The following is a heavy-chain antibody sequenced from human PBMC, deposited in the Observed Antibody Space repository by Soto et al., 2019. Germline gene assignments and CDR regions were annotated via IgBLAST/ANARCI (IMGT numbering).Heavy chain of an antibody. CDR3: AKPTRMTARNQYYFDY. CDR1: GFTFSSYG. J-gene: IGHJ4*02. Sequence: QVQLVGSGGGVVQPGRSLRLSCAASGFTFSSYGMHWVRQAPGKGLEWVAVISYDGSNKYYADSVKGRFTISRDNSKNTLYLQMNSLRAEDTAVYYCAKPTRMTARNQYYFDYWGQGTLVTVSS. V-gene: IGHV3-30*18. D-gene: IGHD2-21*02. CDR2: ISYDGSNK.